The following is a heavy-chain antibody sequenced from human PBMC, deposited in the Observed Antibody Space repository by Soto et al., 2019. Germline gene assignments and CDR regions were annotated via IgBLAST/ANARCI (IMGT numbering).Heavy chain of an antibody. J-gene: IGHJ3*02. Sequence: ASVNVYCKASGGTFSIYAISWVRQAPRQGLEWMGGIIPIFGTANYAQKFQGRVTITADESTSTAYMELSSLRSEDTAVYYCARGRGGYCTNGVCRNDAFDIWGQGTMVTVSS. CDR2: IIPIFGTA. CDR3: ARGRGGYCTNGVCRNDAFDI. CDR1: GGTFSIYA. V-gene: IGHV1-69*13. D-gene: IGHD2-8*01.